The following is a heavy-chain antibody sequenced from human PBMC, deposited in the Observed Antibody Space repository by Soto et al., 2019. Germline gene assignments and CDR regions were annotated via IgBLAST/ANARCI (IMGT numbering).Heavy chain of an antibody. CDR1: GGSISSYY. J-gene: IGHJ4*02. CDR3: ARRRSQLNGYSGYETNYYFDY. D-gene: IGHD5-12*01. CDR2: IYYSGST. V-gene: IGHV4-59*08. Sequence: PSETLSLTCTVSGGSISSYYWSWIRRPPGKGLEWIGYIYYSGSTNYNPSLKSRVTISVDTSKNQFSLKLSSVTAADTAVYYCARRRSQLNGYSGYETNYYFDYWGQGTLVTVSS.